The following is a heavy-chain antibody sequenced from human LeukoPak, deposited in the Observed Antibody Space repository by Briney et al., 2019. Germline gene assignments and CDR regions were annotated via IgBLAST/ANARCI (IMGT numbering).Heavy chain of an antibody. CDR3: ARVVAAVGSDYFDC. J-gene: IGHJ4*02. D-gene: IGHD6-13*01. CDR1: GFMFSSYW. CDR2: IKLDGSQK. V-gene: IGHV3-7*05. Sequence: GGSLRLSCAASGFMFSSYWMSWVRQTPGKGLEWVANIKLDGSQKYYVDSVKGRFAISRDNAKSSLSLQMNSLRVEDTAVYYCARVVAAVGSDYFDCWGQGTQVTVSS.